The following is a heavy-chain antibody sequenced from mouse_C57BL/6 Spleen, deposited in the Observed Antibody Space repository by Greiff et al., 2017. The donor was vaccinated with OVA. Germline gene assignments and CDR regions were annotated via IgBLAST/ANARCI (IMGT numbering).Heavy chain of an antibody. CDR2: ISSGSSTI. J-gene: IGHJ3*01. CDR1: GFTFSDYG. Sequence: EVQLVESGGGLVKPGGSLKLSCAASGFTFSDYGMHWVRQAPEKGLEWVAYISSGSSTIYYADTVKGRFTITRDNAKNTLFLQMTSLRSEDTAMYYCARLFDGNEGLGTYWGQGTLVTVSA. D-gene: IGHD2-1*01. V-gene: IGHV5-17*01. CDR3: ARLFDGNEGLGTY.